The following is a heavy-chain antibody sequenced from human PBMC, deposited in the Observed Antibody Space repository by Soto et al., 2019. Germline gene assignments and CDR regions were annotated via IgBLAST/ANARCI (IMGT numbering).Heavy chain of an antibody. CDR2: INSDGSST. CDR3: ARGPVHYYYYGMDV. Sequence: EVQLVESGGGLVQPGGSLRLSCAASGFTFSSYWMHWVRQAPGKGLVWVSRINSDGSSTSYADSVKGRFTISRDNAKNTLYLQMNSLRAEDTAVYYCARGPVHYYYYGMDVWGQGTTVTVSS. V-gene: IGHV3-74*01. CDR1: GFTFSSYW. J-gene: IGHJ6*02.